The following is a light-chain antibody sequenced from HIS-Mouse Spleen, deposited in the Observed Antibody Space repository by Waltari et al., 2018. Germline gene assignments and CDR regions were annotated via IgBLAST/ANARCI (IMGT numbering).Light chain of an antibody. J-gene: IGLJ3*02. Sequence: QSALTQPRPVSGSPGQSVTISCTGTSSDVGGHNYVPWYQQHPGKAPKLMIYDVSTRPSGVPDRFSGSKSGNTASLTISGLQAEDEADYYCCSYAGSYTLVFGGGTKLTVL. V-gene: IGLV2-11*01. CDR1: SSDVGGHNY. CDR3: CSYAGSYTLV. CDR2: DVS.